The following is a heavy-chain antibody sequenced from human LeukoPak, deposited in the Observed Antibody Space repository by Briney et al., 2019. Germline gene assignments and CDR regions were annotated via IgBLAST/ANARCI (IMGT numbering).Heavy chain of an antibody. Sequence: ASVKVSCKASGYTFTGYYMHWVRQAPGQGLEWMGWISAYNGNTNYAQKLQGRVTMTTDTSTSTAYMELRSLRSDDTAVYYCARLGYCSSTSCYGWFDPWGQGTLVTVSS. D-gene: IGHD2-2*01. CDR1: GYTFTGYY. J-gene: IGHJ5*02. V-gene: IGHV1-18*04. CDR2: ISAYNGNT. CDR3: ARLGYCSSTSCYGWFDP.